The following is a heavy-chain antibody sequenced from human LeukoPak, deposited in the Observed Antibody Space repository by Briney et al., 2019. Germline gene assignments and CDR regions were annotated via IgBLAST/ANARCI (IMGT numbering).Heavy chain of an antibody. CDR2: INHSGST. CDR3: AYSSGWLFDY. CDR1: GGSFSGYY. V-gene: IGHV4-34*01. J-gene: IGHJ4*02. D-gene: IGHD6-19*01. Sequence: SETLSLTCAVYGGSFSGYYWSWIRQPPGKGLEWIGEINHSGSTNYNPSLKSRVTISVDTSKNQFSLKLSSVTAADTAVYYCAYSSGWLFDYWGQGTLVTVSS.